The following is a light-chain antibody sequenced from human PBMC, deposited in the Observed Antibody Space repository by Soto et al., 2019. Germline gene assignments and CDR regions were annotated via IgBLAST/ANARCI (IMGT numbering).Light chain of an antibody. J-gene: IGLJ2*01. Sequence: QSVLTQPPSASGSPGQSVTISCTGTSSDVGGYKYVSWYQQHPGKVPKLMIYEVTKRPSGVPDRFSGSKSGNTASLTVSGLQAEDEADYYCSSYAGSNNVFFGGGTKLTVL. CDR1: SSDVGGYKY. CDR2: EVT. CDR3: SSYAGSNNVF. V-gene: IGLV2-8*01.